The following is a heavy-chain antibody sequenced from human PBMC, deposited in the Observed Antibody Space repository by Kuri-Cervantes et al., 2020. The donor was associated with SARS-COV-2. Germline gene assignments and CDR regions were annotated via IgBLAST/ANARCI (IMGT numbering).Heavy chain of an antibody. CDR1: GFXFSSYW. D-gene: IGHD1-26*01. CDR3: ASSIASGAFDI. Sequence: GESLKIXXAASGFXFSSYWMHWVRXXPGKGXVWXXXINSDGSSXSYADSVXGRFTIXRDNAKNTLYXQMNSMRAEDTAVYYCASSIASGAFDIWGQGTMVTVSS. CDR2: INSDGSSX. V-gene: IGHV3-74*01. J-gene: IGHJ3*02.